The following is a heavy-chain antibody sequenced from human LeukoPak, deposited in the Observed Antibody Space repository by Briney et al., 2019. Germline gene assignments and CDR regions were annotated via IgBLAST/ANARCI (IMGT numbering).Heavy chain of an antibody. CDR2: IRYDGSNK. CDR3: AKDNYYGSGSYFSYYYMDV. D-gene: IGHD3-10*01. CDR1: GFTFSSYG. Sequence: AGGSLRLSCAASGFTFSSYGMHWVRQAPGKGLEWVAFIRYDGSNKYYADSVKGRFTISRDNSKNTLYLQMNSLRAEDTAVYYCAKDNYYGSGSYFSYYYMDVWGKGTTVTISS. J-gene: IGHJ6*03. V-gene: IGHV3-30*02.